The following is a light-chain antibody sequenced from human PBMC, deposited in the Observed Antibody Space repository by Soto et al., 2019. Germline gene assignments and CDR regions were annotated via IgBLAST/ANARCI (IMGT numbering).Light chain of an antibody. CDR2: GAS. V-gene: IGKV3-15*01. CDR1: QTVASN. Sequence: EIVMTQSPASLSVSPGEGATLSCRASQTVASNLAWYQQKPGQAPRLLIHGASTRATGVPARFSGSGSGTDFTPTISSLQSEDFGVYYCQQYHNWPPQYTFGQGTKLQIK. CDR3: QQYHNWPPQYT. J-gene: IGKJ2*01.